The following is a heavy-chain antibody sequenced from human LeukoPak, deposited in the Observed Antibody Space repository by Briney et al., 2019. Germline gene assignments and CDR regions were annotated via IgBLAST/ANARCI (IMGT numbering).Heavy chain of an antibody. CDR1: GYTFTGYY. CDR2: INPNSGGT. D-gene: IGHD2-8*01. J-gene: IGHJ5*02. CDR3: ARSIQDIVLMVYGKGHNWFDP. Sequence: ASVKVSCKASGYTFTGYYMRWVRQAPGQGLEWMGRINPNSGGTNYAQKFQGRVTMTRDTSISTAYMELSRLRSDDTAVYYCARSIQDIVLMVYGKGHNWFDPWGQGTLVTVSS. V-gene: IGHV1-2*06.